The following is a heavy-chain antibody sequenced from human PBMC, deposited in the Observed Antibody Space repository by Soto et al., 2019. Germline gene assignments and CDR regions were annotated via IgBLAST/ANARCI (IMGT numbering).Heavy chain of an antibody. Sequence: LRLSCTASGFTFGDYAMSWVRQAPGKGLEWVGFIRSKAYGGTTEYAASVKGRFTISRDDSKSIAYLQMNSLKTEDTAVYYCTRERAFYYYYGMDVWGQGTTVTVSS. V-gene: IGHV3-49*04. J-gene: IGHJ6*02. CDR3: TRERAFYYYYGMDV. D-gene: IGHD3-3*02. CDR2: IRSKAYGGTT. CDR1: GFTFGDYA.